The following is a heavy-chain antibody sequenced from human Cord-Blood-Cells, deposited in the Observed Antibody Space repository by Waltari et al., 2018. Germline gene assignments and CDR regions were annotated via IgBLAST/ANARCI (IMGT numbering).Heavy chain of an antibody. CDR2: ISYDGGNK. J-gene: IGHJ6*03. CDR1: GFTFSSYA. CDR3: ARDEGYSSSYYYYYMDV. Sequence: QVQLVESGGGVVQPGRSLRLSCAASGFTFSSYAMHWVRQAPGKGLEGVAVISYDGGNKYYADSVKGRFTISRDNSKNTLYLQMNSLRAEDTAVYYCARDEGYSSSYYYYYMDVWGKGTTVTVSS. V-gene: IGHV3-30-3*01. D-gene: IGHD6-13*01.